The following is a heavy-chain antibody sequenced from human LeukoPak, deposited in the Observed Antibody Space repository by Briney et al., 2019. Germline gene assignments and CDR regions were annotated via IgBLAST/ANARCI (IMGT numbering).Heavy chain of an antibody. CDR1: GGTFSSYA. D-gene: IGHD2-15*01. V-gene: IGHV1-69*01. CDR2: IIPIFGTA. J-gene: IGHJ3*02. Sequence: SVKVSCKASGGTFSSYAISWVRQAPGQGLEWMGGIIPIFGTANYAQKFQGRVTITADESTSTAYMELSSLRSEDTAVYYCASSRGLDCSGGSCYWDAFDIWGQGTMVTVSS. CDR3: ASSRGLDCSGGSCYWDAFDI.